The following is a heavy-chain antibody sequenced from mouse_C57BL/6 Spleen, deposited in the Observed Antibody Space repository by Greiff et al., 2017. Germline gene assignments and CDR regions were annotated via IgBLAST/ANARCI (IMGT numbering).Heavy chain of an antibody. CDR3: ARGDYDRAFDY. V-gene: IGHV5-4*01. CDR2: ISDGGSYT. J-gene: IGHJ2*01. Sequence: EVQRVESGGGLVKPGGSLKLSCAASGFTFSSYAMSWVRQTPEKRLEWVATISDGGSYTYYPDNVKGRFTISRDNAKNNLYLQMSHLKSEDTAMYYCARGDYDRAFDYWGQGTTLTVSS. CDR1: GFTFSSYA. D-gene: IGHD2-4*01.